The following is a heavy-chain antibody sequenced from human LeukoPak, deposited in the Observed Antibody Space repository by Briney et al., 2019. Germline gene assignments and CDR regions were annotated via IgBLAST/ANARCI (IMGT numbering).Heavy chain of an antibody. CDR3: ARGVAGSGSTPKY. CDR2: IYYNGNT. CDR1: GGSISSYY. J-gene: IGHJ4*02. Sequence: SETLSLTCTVSGGSISSYYWIWIRQPPGKGLEWIGYIYYNGNTNYNPFLKSRVTISEDSSKSQSSLKLTSVTAADTAVYYCARGVAGSGSTPKYWGQGTLVTVSS. V-gene: IGHV4-59*01. D-gene: IGHD1-26*01.